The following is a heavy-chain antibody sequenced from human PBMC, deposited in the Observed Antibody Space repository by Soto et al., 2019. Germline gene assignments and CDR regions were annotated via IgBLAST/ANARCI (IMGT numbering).Heavy chain of an antibody. CDR2: IWYDGSNK. CDR3: ARDHVEMDTIMELEVDYFDY. J-gene: IGHJ4*02. D-gene: IGHD5-18*01. Sequence: QVQLVESGGGVVQPGRSLRLSCAASGFTFSSYGMHWVHQAPGKGLEWVAVIWYDGSNKYYADSVKGRITISRDNSKNTLYLKMKSLRAEDTAVYYCARDHVEMDTIMELEVDYFDYWGQGTLVTVSS. CDR1: GFTFSSYG. V-gene: IGHV3-33*01.